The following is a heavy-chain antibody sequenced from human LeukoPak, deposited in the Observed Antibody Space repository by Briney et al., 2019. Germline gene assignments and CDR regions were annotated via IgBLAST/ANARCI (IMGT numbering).Heavy chain of an antibody. CDR3: ARGGGNHAFDI. V-gene: IGHV3-74*01. CDR2: INSDGSNT. CDR1: GFTFSIYW. Sequence: GGSLRLSCAASGFTFSIYWMHWVRQAPGKGLVWVSRINSDGSNTIYADSVKGRFTISRDNAKNTLYLQMNSLRAEDTAVYCCARGGGNHAFDIWGQGTMVTVSS. D-gene: IGHD6-25*01. J-gene: IGHJ3*02.